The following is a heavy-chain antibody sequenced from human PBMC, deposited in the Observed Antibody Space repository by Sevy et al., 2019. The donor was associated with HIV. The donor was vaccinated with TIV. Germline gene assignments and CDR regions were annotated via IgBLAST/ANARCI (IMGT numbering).Heavy chain of an antibody. CDR1: GFTFSDYY. D-gene: IGHD6-19*01. V-gene: IGHV3-11*01. J-gene: IGHJ6*02. CDR2: ISSSGSII. Sequence: GGSLRLSCAASGFTFSDYYMSWIRQAPGKGLEWIAYISSSGSIIYYADSVKGRFTISGDNAKNSLYLQMNSLRAEDTAVYYCARDLSAVAGTAYYYGMDVWGQGTTVTVSS. CDR3: ARDLSAVAGTAYYYGMDV.